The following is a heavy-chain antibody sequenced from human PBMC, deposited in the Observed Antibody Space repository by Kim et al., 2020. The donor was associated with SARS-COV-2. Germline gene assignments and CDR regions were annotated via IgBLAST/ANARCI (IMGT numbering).Heavy chain of an antibody. V-gene: IGHV3-33*06. Sequence: YYADSVKGRLTSSRDNSKHTLYLQMNSLRAEDTAVYYCAKSTVTTHDAFDIWGQGTMVTVSS. CDR3: AKSTVTTHDAFDI. J-gene: IGHJ3*02. D-gene: IGHD4-17*01.